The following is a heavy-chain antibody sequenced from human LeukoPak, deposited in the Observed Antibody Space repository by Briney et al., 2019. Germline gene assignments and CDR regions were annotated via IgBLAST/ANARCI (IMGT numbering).Heavy chain of an antibody. D-gene: IGHD7-27*01. CDR1: GFTFSNYW. CDR2: IHSNGSTT. CDR3: ARCGVAGAPGDY. Sequence: GGSLRLSCAASGFTFSNYWMHWVCQAPGKGLVWVSRIHSNGSTTTYADSVKGRVTISRDNAKNTLYLQMNSLRPEDTAVYYCARCGVAGAPGDYWGQGTLVSVSS. V-gene: IGHV3-74*01. J-gene: IGHJ4*02.